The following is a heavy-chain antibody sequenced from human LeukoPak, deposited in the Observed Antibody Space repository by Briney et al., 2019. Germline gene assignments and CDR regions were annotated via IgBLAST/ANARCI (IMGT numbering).Heavy chain of an antibody. V-gene: IGHV3-21*06. CDR1: GFTFSSYS. J-gene: IGHJ4*02. CDR2: ISSSSSYI. Sequence: KPGGSLRLSCAASGFTFSSYSMNWVRQAPGKGLEWVSSISSSSSYIYYAESVKGRFTISRDNAKNSLYLQMNSLRAEDTAVYYCARGNYCSSTSCYRPSISPIDYWGQGTLVTVSS. CDR3: ARGNYCSSTSCYRPSISPIDY. D-gene: IGHD2-2*01.